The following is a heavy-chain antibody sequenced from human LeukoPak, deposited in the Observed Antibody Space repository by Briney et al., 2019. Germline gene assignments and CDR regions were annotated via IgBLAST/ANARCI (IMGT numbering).Heavy chain of an antibody. CDR2: INWNGGST. Sequence: PGGSLRLSCAASGFTFDDYGMSWVRQAPGKGLEWVSGINWNGGSTGYADSVKGRFTISRDNAKNSLYLQMNSLRAEDTALYYCARVTQVDYDFWSGYHAVDYWGQGTLVTVSS. D-gene: IGHD3-3*01. V-gene: IGHV3-20*04. J-gene: IGHJ4*02. CDR3: ARVTQVDYDFWSGYHAVDY. CDR1: GFTFDDYG.